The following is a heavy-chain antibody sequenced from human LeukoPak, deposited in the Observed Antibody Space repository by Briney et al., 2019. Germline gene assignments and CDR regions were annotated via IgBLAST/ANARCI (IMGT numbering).Heavy chain of an antibody. CDR1: GDSVSSKSAA. CDR3: ARARRWGYYGSGVGYYFDY. V-gene: IGHV6-1*01. D-gene: IGHD3-10*01. J-gene: IGHJ4*02. CDR2: TYYRSKWYN. Sequence: SQTLSLTCAISGDSVSSKSAAWNWIRQSPSRGLEWLGRTYYRSKWYNDYAVSVKSRISVNPDTTKNQFSLRLSSVTPEDTAVYYCARARRWGYYGSGVGYYFDYWGQGTLVTVSS.